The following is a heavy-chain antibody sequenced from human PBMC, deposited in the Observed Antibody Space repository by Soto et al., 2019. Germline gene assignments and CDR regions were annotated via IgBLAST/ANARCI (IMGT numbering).Heavy chain of an antibody. Sequence: PSETLSLTCTVSGGSINNYYWNWIRQPPGKGLEWIVHYYNSGTNYNPSLKSRVTNTVYIQWHSLESADNGIYYCVRSSEGGFNTGDFWGQGTRVTVSS. CDR1: GGSINNYY. CDR2: YYNSGT. CDR3: FNTGDF. J-gene: IGHJ4*02. V-gene: IGHV4-4*08. D-gene: IGHD2-21*01.